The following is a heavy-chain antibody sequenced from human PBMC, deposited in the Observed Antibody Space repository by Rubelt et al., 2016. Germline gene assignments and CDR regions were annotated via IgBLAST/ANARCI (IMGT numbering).Heavy chain of an antibody. CDR3: ALLWFGELFRRDY. CDR1: VGTFSSYA. V-gene: IGHV1-69*01. Sequence: QVQLVQSGAEVKKPGSSVKVSCKASVGTFSSYAISWVRQAPGQGLDWMGGIIPIFGTANDAEKLHGRVTITADETTSTAYMELSSLRSEDTAVYYGALLWFGELFRRDYWGQGTLVTVSS. D-gene: IGHD3-10*01. CDR2: IIPIFGTA. J-gene: IGHJ4*02.